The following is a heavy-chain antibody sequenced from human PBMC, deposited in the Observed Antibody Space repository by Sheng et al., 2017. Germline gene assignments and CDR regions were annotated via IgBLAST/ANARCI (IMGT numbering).Heavy chain of an antibody. V-gene: IGHV4-39*07. CDR1: GGSISSSSYY. CDR3: AREQGLLRALDAFDI. Sequence: QLQLQESGPGLVKPSETLSLTCTVSGGSISSSSYYWGWIRQPPGKGLEWIGSIYYSGSTYYNPSLKSRVTISVDTSKNQFSLKLSSVTAADTAVYYCAREQGLLRALDAFDIWGQGTMVTVSS. D-gene: IGHD3-22*01. CDR2: IYYSGST. J-gene: IGHJ3*02.